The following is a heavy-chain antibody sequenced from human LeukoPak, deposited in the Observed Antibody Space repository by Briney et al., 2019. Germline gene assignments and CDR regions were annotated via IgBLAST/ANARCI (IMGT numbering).Heavy chain of an antibody. V-gene: IGHV1-8*01. CDR2: MNPNSGNR. CDR1: GYTFTSCD. CDR3: ARRSGGTGTTLGY. Sequence: GASVKVFCKASGYTFTSCDINWVRQATGQGLAWMGWMNPNSGNRGYAQKFQGRVTMTRNTSISTAYMELSSLRSEDTAVYYCARRSGGTGTTLGYWGQGTLVTVSS. J-gene: IGHJ4*02. D-gene: IGHD1-1*01.